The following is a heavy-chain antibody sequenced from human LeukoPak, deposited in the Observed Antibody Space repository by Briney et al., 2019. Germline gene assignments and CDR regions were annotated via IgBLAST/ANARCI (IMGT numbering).Heavy chain of an antibody. V-gene: IGHV3-7*04. J-gene: IGHJ4*02. D-gene: IGHD7-27*01. CDR2: IKQDGSEK. Sequence: PGGSLRLSCAASGFTFSSYWMSWVRQAPGKGLEWVANIKQDGSEKQYVDSVKGRFAISRDNAENSLYLQMNSLKAEDTAVYYCGRFTRSGDSVYWGQGTLVTVSS. CDR1: GFTFSSYW. CDR3: GRFTRSGDSVY.